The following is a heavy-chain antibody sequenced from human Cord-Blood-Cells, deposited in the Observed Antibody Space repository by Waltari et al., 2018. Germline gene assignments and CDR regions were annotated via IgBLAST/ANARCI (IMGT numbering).Heavy chain of an antibody. CDR1: GGSFSGYY. J-gene: IGHJ4*02. CDR2: MNHGGST. V-gene: IGHV4-34*01. Sequence: QVQLQQWGAGLLKPSETLSLTCAAYGGSFSGYYWRWIRQPPGKGREWSGEMNHGGSTISNPSLTSRVTISVDTSKNQISLKLSSVTAADTAVYYCARLNGDYFDYWGQGTLVTVSS. D-gene: IGHD4-17*01. CDR3: ARLNGDYFDY.